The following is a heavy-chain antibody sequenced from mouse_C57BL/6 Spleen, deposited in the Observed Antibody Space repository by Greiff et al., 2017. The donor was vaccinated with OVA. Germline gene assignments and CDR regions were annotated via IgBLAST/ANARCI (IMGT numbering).Heavy chain of an antibody. CDR1: GFTFSDFY. CDR3: ARDATGAMDY. V-gene: IGHV7-1*01. D-gene: IGHD1-1*01. Sequence: EVMLVESGGGLVQSGRSLRLSCATSGFTFSDFYMEWVRQAPGKGLEWIAASRNKANDYTTEYSASVKGRFIVSRDTSQSILYLQMNALRAEDTAIYYCARDATGAMDYWGKGTSVTVSS. J-gene: IGHJ4*01. CDR2: SRNKANDYTT.